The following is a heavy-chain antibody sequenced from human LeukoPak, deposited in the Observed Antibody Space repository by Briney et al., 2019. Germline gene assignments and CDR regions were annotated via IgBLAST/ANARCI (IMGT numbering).Heavy chain of an antibody. Sequence: SETLSLTCSVSGGSISSYYWSWTRQPPGKGLEWIGYIYYSGRTNYNPSLKSRVTISVDTSKNQFSLTLSSVTAADTAVYYCARTYSDAFDIWGQGTMVTVSS. V-gene: IGHV4-59*01. J-gene: IGHJ3*02. CDR3: ARTYSDAFDI. CDR2: IYYSGRT. CDR1: GGSISSYY. D-gene: IGHD2-21*01.